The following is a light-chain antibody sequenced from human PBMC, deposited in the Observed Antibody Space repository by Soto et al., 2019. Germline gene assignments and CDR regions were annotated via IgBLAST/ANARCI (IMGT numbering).Light chain of an antibody. J-gene: IGLJ7*01. Sequence: QSALTQPASVSGSPGQSITISCTGTSSDVGSYNYVSWYQQHPGKAPKLMIYEVSNRPSGVSNRFSGSKSGNTASLTISGLQAEDEANYYCSSYTSSSTRVFVGGTQLTV. V-gene: IGLV2-14*01. CDR2: EVS. CDR3: SSYTSSSTRV. CDR1: SSDVGSYNY.